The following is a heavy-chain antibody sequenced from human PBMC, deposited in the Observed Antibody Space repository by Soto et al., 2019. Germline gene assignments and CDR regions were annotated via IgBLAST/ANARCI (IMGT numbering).Heavy chain of an antibody. CDR2: ISYDGSNK. CDR1: GFTFSSYA. V-gene: IGHV3-30-3*01. D-gene: IGHD5-18*01. CDR3: ATGPLSGYSLSLD. Sequence: QVQLVESGGGVVQPGRSPRLSCAASGFTFSSYAMHWVRQAPGKGLEWVAVISYDGSNKYYADSVKGRFTISRDNSKNTLYLQMNSLRAEDTAVYYCATGPLSGYSLSLDWGQGTLVTVSS. J-gene: IGHJ4*02.